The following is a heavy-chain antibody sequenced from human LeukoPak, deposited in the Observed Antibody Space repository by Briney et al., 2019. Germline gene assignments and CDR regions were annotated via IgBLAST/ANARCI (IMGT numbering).Heavy chain of an antibody. CDR1: GFTFSSYA. Sequence: PGGSLRLSCAASGFTFSSYAMSWVRQAPGKGLEWVSAISGSGGSTYYADSVKGRFTISRDNSKNTLYLQMNSLRAEDTAVYYCAKSPPIVVVPAAQYYFDYWGQGTLVTVSS. J-gene: IGHJ4*02. CDR2: ISGSGGST. CDR3: AKSPPIVVVPAAQYYFDY. D-gene: IGHD2-2*01. V-gene: IGHV3-23*01.